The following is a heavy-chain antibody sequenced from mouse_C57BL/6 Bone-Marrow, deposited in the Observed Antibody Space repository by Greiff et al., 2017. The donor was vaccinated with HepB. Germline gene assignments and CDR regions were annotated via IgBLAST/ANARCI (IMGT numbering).Heavy chain of an antibody. V-gene: IGHV14-4*01. Sequence: EVQLQQSGAELVRPGASVKLSCTASGFNIKDDYMHWVKQRPEQGLERIGWIDPENGDTEYASKFQGKATITADTSSNTAYLQLSSLTSEDTAVYYCTTDYYGSSYVGYWGQGTTLTVSS. J-gene: IGHJ2*01. CDR3: TTDYYGSSYVGY. CDR1: GFNIKDDY. CDR2: IDPENGDT. D-gene: IGHD1-1*01.